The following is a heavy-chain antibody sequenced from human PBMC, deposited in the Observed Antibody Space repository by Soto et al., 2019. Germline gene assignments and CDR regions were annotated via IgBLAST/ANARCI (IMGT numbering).Heavy chain of an antibody. V-gene: IGHV3-23*01. CDR2: IGGSGANT. CDR3: AKGGPASYYYGMDV. D-gene: IGHD2-2*01. Sequence: LRLSCAASGFTFSSYAMSWVRQAPGKGLEWVSAIGGSGANTYYADSVKGRFTISRDNSENTLYLQMNSLRAEDTAVYYCAKGGPASYYYGMDVWGQGTTVTVSS. CDR1: GFTFSSYA. J-gene: IGHJ6*02.